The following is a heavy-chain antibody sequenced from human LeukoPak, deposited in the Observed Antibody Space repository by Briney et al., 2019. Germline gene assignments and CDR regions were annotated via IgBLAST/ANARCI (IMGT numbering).Heavy chain of an antibody. CDR2: ISGSGGST. CDR1: GFTFSSYA. V-gene: IGHV3-23*01. CDR3: AKEPREYSGYDYGNFDS. D-gene: IGHD5-12*01. Sequence: PGGSLRLSCAASGFTFSSYAMSWVRQAPGKGLEWVSGISGSGGSTYYADSVRGRFTISRDNSKNSLFLQINSLRAEDTAVYFCAKEPREYSGYDYGNFDSWGQGTLVTVSS. J-gene: IGHJ4*02.